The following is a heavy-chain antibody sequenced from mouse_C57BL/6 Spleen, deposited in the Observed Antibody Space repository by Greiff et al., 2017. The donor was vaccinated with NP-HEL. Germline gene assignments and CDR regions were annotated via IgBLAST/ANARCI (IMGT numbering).Heavy chain of an antibody. CDR3: ARDYGSPAWFAY. CDR2: IYPGDGDT. Sequence: QVQLKESGPELVKPGASVKISCKASGYAFSSSWMNWVKQRPGTGLEWIGRIYPGDGDTNYNGKFKGKATLTADKSSSTAYMQLSSLTSEDSAVYFCARDYGSPAWFAYWGQGTLVTVSA. J-gene: IGHJ3*01. D-gene: IGHD1-1*01. CDR1: GYAFSSSW. V-gene: IGHV1-82*01.